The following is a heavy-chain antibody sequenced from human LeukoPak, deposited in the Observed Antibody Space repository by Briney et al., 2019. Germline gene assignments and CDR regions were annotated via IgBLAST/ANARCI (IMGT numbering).Heavy chain of an antibody. CDR3: ARRRGYSLDY. Sequence: SETLSLTCTVSGGSISSYYWSWIRQPPGKGLEWVGYIYYSGSTNYNPSLKSRVTISVDTSKNQFSLKLSSVTAADTAVYYCARRRGYSLDYWGQGTLVTVSS. J-gene: IGHJ4*02. D-gene: IGHD5-18*01. CDR2: IYYSGST. V-gene: IGHV4-59*01. CDR1: GGSISSYY.